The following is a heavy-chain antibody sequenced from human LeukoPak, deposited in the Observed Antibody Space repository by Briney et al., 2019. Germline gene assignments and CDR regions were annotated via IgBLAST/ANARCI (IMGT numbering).Heavy chain of an antibody. V-gene: IGHV3-64*01. CDR3: ARGSRMADSVYFDY. Sequence: GGSLRLSCAASGFTFSSYAMHWVRQAPGKGLEYVSAISSNGGSTYYANSVKGRFTISRDNSKNTLYLQMGSLRAEDMAVYYCARGSRMADSVYFDYWGQGTLVTVSS. D-gene: IGHD5-24*01. J-gene: IGHJ4*02. CDR2: ISSNGGST. CDR1: GFTFSSYA.